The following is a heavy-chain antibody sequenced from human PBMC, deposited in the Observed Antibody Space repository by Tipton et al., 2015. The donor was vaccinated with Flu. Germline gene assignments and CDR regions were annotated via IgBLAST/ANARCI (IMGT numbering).Heavy chain of an antibody. CDR2: LWYDGTNT. Sequence: AASGFSLSDFGMHWVRQSPGKGLEWVAVLWYDGTNTKYADSVKGRFTISRDISKNTLYLQMNSLRAEDTAVYYCARPRGGQLDVGYFDSWGQGTLVTVSS. CDR1: GFSLSDFG. D-gene: IGHD6-6*01. CDR3: ARPRGGQLDVGYFDS. J-gene: IGHJ4*02. V-gene: IGHV3-33*01.